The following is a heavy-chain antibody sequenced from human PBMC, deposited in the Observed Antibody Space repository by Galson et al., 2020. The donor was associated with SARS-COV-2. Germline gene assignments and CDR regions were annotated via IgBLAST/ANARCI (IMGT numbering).Heavy chain of an antibody. CDR2: ISYDGSNQ. CDR1: GFTFTSYA. Sequence: QAGGPLRLSCAASGFTFTSYAIHWLRQAPGKGLEWVAVISYDGSNQYYADSVKGRFTISRDNSKNTLYLQMNSLRAEDTAVYYCARQLVLLYYGMDVWGQGTTVTVSS. J-gene: IGHJ6*02. D-gene: IGHD6-13*01. CDR3: ARQLVLLYYGMDV. V-gene: IGHV3-30*04.